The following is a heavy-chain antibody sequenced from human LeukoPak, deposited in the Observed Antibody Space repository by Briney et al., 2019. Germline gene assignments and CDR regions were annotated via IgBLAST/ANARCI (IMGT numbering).Heavy chain of an antibody. Sequence: ASVKVSCKASGYTFTSYGISWVRQAPGQGLEWMGWITAYNGNTDYAQKLQGRVTMTTDTSTSTAYMELRSLRSDDTAVYYCARGVTIFGVVTGTVDYWGQGTLVSVSS. CDR3: ARGVTIFGVVTGTVDY. CDR2: ITAYNGNT. V-gene: IGHV1-18*01. D-gene: IGHD3-3*01. CDR1: GYTFTSYG. J-gene: IGHJ4*02.